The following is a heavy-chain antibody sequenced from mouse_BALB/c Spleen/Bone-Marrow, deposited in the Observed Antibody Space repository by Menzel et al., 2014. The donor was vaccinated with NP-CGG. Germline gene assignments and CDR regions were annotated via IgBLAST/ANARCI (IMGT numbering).Heavy chain of an antibody. Sequence: QVQLQQSGPELVRPGVSVKISCKGSGYTFTDYAMHWVKQSRAKSLEWIGVISTYYGNTNYNQKFKGKATMTVDKSSSTAYMELARLTSEDSAIYYCARWLQAMDYWGQGTSVTVSS. V-gene: IGHV1-67*01. CDR2: ISTYYGNT. J-gene: IGHJ4*01. CDR3: ARWLQAMDY. D-gene: IGHD2-2*01. CDR1: GYTFTDYA.